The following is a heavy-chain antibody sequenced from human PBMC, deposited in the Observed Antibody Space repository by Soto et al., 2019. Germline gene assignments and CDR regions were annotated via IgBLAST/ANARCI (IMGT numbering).Heavy chain of an antibody. D-gene: IGHD6-6*01. J-gene: IGHJ6*03. CDR2: IYYSGST. V-gene: IGHV4-59*01. CDR3: ARSIAAPGYYYYMDV. Sequence: SETLSLTCTVSGGSISSYYWGWIRQPPGKGLEWIGYIYYSGSTNYNPSLKSRVTISVDTSKNQFSLKLSSVTAADTAVYYCARSIAAPGYYYYMDVWGKGTTVTVSS. CDR1: GGSISSYY.